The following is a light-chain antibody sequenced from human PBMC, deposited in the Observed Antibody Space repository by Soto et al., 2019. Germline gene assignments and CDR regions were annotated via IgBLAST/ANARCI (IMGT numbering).Light chain of an antibody. CDR2: GGSGGIVG. V-gene: IGLV9-49*01. CDR1: SAYSNYK. J-gene: IGLJ2*01. CDR3: GADHGSGGNFVVV. Sequence: QPVLTQPPSASASLGASVTLTCTLSSAYSNYKVDWYQQRPGKGPRFLMRGGSGGIVGSKGDGIPDRFSVLGSGRNRYLTINNIQEEDEGDYHCGADHGSGGNFVVVFGGGTKLTVL.